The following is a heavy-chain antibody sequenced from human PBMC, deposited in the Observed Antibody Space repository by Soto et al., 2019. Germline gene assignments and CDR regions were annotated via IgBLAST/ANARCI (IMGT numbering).Heavy chain of an antibody. CDR1: GGSISSYY. J-gene: IGHJ4*02. D-gene: IGHD3-10*01. CDR3: ARRYGGGFDY. V-gene: IGHV4-59*08. CDR2: IYSSGST. Sequence: QVQLLESGPGLVKPSETLSLTCTVSGGSISSYYWSWIRQPPGKGLEWIRYIYSSGSTNYNPSLLSRVTISVETSKNQFSLKRSSVTAADTAVYYCARRYGGGFDYWGQGTLVTVSS.